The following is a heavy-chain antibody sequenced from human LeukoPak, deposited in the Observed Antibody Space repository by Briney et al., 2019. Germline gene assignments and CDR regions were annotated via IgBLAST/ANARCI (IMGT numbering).Heavy chain of an antibody. V-gene: IGHV5-51*01. Sequence: GESLKTSCKGSGYSFTRYWVGWVRQMPGKGLEWMGIIYPGDSDTRYSPSFQGQVTISADKSISTVYLQWSSLKASDTAMYYCARGDYYDSSGYYYYWGQGTLVTVSS. CDR2: IYPGDSDT. J-gene: IGHJ4*02. D-gene: IGHD3-22*01. CDR1: GYSFTRYW. CDR3: ARGDYYDSSGYYYY.